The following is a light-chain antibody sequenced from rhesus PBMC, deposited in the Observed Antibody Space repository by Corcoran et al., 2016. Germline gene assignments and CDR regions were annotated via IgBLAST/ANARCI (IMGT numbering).Light chain of an antibody. CDR1: SSDIGGYNR. V-gene: IGLV2-13*03. J-gene: IGLJ1*01. Sequence: QAVPTQSPSMSWSPGQSVTISCTGTSSDIGGYNRVSWYQQYPGKAPKLMIYEVTKRPSGVSDRFSASKSGNTASLTISGLQPEDVADYYCSSYASSSTYIFGAGTRLTVL. CDR3: SSYASSSTYI. CDR2: EVT.